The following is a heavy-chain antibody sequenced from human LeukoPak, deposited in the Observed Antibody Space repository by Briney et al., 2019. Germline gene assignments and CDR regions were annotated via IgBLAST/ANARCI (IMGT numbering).Heavy chain of an antibody. Sequence: GGSLRLSCATSGFIFSSYEMAWVRQAPGMGLEFVSYISDSGSPIKYGDAVKGRFTISRDNSKNSVYRQMNSLRADDTALYFCARGPQYGGRVSYWGLGTLVTVSS. D-gene: IGHD4/OR15-4a*01. CDR3: ARGPQYGGRVSY. V-gene: IGHV3-48*03. CDR2: ISDSGSPI. J-gene: IGHJ4*01. CDR1: GFIFSSYE.